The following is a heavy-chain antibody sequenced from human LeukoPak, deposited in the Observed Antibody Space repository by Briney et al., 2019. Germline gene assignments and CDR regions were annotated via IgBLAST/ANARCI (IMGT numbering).Heavy chain of an antibody. CDR1: GYTFTDYY. J-gene: IGHJ6*03. D-gene: IGHD3-3*01. V-gene: IGHV1-2*02. CDR3: ARDGDDFWSGYHSGSVEHYYYYYMDV. CDR2: INPNSGGT. Sequence: ASVTVSFKASGYTFTDYYMHWVRQAPGQGREWMGWINPNSGGTNYAQKFQGRVTMTRDTSISTAYMELSRLRSDDTAVYYCARDGDDFWSGYHSGSVEHYYYYYMDVWGKGTTVTVSS.